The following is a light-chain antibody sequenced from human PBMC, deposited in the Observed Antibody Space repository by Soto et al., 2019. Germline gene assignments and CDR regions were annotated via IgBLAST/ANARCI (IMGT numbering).Light chain of an antibody. V-gene: IGKV3-20*01. CDR3: QQYGSAPWT. Sequence: EIVLTQSPGTLPLSPGERATLSCRASLSVASNYVAWYQQKPGQAPRLLIYAASGRATGIPDRFSGSGSGTDFTLNISRLEPEDFAVYYCQQYGSAPWTFGQGTKVEIK. CDR2: AAS. CDR1: LSVASNY. J-gene: IGKJ1*01.